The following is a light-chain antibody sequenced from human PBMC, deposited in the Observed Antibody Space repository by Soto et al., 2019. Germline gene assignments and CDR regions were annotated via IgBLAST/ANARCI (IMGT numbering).Light chain of an antibody. V-gene: IGLV2-11*01. J-gene: IGLJ2*01. CDR1: SSDVGGYNY. CDR3: CSFAGSYVV. Sequence: QSALTQPRSVSGSPGQSVTISCTGTSSDVGGYNYVSWYQHHPGKAPKLMIYDVSKRPSGVPDRFSGSKSGNTASLTISGLQAEDEADYFCCSFAGSYVVFGGGTKVTDL. CDR2: DVS.